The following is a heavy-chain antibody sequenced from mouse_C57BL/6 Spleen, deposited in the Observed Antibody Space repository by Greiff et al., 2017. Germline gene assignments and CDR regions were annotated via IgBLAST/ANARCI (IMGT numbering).Heavy chain of an antibody. CDR3: ARSGAMDY. V-gene: IGHV1-82*01. CDR1: GYAFSSSW. J-gene: IGHJ4*01. CDR2: IYPGDGAT. Sequence: VQLQQSGPELVKPGASVKISCKASGYAFSSSWVNWVKQRPGKGLEWIGRIYPGDGATNYNGKFKGKATLTADKSSSTAYMQLSSLTSEDSAVYFCARSGAMDYWGQGTSVTVSS. D-gene: IGHD3-1*01.